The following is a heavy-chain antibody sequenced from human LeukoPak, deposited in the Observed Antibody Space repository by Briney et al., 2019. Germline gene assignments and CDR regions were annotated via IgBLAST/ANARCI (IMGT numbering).Heavy chain of an antibody. Sequence: SETLSLTCTVSGGSISSYYWSWIRQPPGKGLEWIWYIYYSGSTNYNPSLKSRVTISVDTSKNQFSLKLSSVTAADTAVYYCARVRAYYDSTYWYFDLWGRGTLVTVSS. CDR2: IYYSGST. CDR3: ARVRAYYDSTYWYFDL. CDR1: GGSISSYY. J-gene: IGHJ2*01. D-gene: IGHD3-22*01. V-gene: IGHV4-59*01.